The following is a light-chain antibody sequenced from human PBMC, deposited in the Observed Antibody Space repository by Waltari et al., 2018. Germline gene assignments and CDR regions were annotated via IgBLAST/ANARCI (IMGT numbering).Light chain of an antibody. CDR3: CSYADNNIYV. Sequence: QSALTQPRSVSGSPGQSVTLSCTGTDSDVGGYEYVSWYQHHPGKAPKRLIYDVTKRRSGGPDRFAGSKSGNTASLTISGLHGEDEADYYCCSYADNNIYVFGTGTNVAVL. J-gene: IGLJ1*01. CDR2: DVT. V-gene: IGLV2-11*01. CDR1: DSDVGGYEY.